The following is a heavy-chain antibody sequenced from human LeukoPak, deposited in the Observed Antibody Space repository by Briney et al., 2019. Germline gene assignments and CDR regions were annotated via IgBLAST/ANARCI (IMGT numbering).Heavy chain of an antibody. Sequence: ASVKVSCKASGYTFTDYYMHWVRQAPGQGLEWMGRINPNSGGTNYAQKFQGRVTMTRDTSISTAYMELSRLRSDDTAVYYCARDFGFGGYYYYYYYYMDVWGKGTTVTVSS. CDR2: INPNSGGT. CDR1: GYTFTDYY. D-gene: IGHD5-12*01. V-gene: IGHV1-2*06. CDR3: ARDFGFGGYYYYYYYYMDV. J-gene: IGHJ6*03.